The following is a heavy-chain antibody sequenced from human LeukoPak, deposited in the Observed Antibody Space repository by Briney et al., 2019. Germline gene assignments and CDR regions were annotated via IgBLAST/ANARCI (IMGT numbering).Heavy chain of an antibody. J-gene: IGHJ3*02. D-gene: IGHD3-3*01. CDR1: GGSISSGGYY. V-gene: IGHV4-31*03. Sequence: SETLSLTCTVSGGSISSGGYYWSWIRQHPGKGLEWIGYIYYSGSTYYNPTIKSRVTISVDTSKNQFSLKLSSVTAADTAVYYCARDEGSGMEGDAFDIWGQGTMVIVSS. CDR3: ARDEGSGMEGDAFDI. CDR2: IYYSGST.